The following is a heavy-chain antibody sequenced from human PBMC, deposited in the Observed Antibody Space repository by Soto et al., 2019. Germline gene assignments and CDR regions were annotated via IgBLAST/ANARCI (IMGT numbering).Heavy chain of an antibody. V-gene: IGHV1-69*02. CDR3: ARGAAGIAVAGPSYYFDY. CDR2: IIPILGIA. D-gene: IGHD6-19*01. J-gene: IGHJ4*02. Sequence: QVQLVQSGAEVKKPGSSVKVSCKASGGTFSSYSISWVRQAPGQGLEWMGRIIPILGIANYAQKLLGRVTITADKSTSTAYMELSSLRSEDTAVYYCARGAAGIAVAGPSYYFDYWGQGTLVTVSS. CDR1: GGTFSSYS.